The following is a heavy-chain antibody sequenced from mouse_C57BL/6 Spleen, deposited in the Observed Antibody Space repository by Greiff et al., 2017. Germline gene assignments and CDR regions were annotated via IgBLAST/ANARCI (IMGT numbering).Heavy chain of an antibody. CDR2: ISYDGSN. CDR1: GYSITSGYY. V-gene: IGHV3-6*01. D-gene: IGHD2-5*01. Sequence: EVHLVESGPGLVKPSQSLSLTCSVTGYSITSGYYWNWIRQFPGNQLEWMGYISYDGSNNYNPSLKNRIPITRDTSKNQFFLKLNSVTTENTATYDCARKISNYFYWYFDVWGTGTTVTVSS. J-gene: IGHJ1*03. CDR3: ARKISNYFYWYFDV.